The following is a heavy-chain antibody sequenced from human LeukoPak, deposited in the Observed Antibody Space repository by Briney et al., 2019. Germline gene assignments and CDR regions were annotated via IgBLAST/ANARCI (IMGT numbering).Heavy chain of an antibody. Sequence: SETLSLTCSVSGGSITSGTYYWTWIRQSTGEGLEWIGHIYKTGSTKYNPSLKSRGTMSLDASKNQFSLKLNSLTAADTAVYYCARTGYCSRTSCSVYWGQGTLVTVSS. CDR3: ARTGYCSRTSCSVY. CDR2: IYKTGST. J-gene: IGHJ4*02. D-gene: IGHD2-2*01. CDR1: GGSITSGTYY. V-gene: IGHV4-61*09.